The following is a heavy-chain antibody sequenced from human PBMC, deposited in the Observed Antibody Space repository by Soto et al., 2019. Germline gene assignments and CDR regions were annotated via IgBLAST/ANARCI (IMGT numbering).Heavy chain of an antibody. D-gene: IGHD5-12*01. CDR1: GFTFSSYG. CDR3: ASDSEDSGYDGRGAFDI. Sequence: QVQLVESGGGVVQPGRSLRLSCAASGFTFSSYGMHWVRQAPGKGLEWVAVIWYDGSNKYYADSVKGRFTISRDNSKNTLYRQMNSLRAEDPAVYYCASDSEDSGYDGRGAFDIWGQGTMVTVSS. J-gene: IGHJ3*02. CDR2: IWYDGSNK. V-gene: IGHV3-33*01.